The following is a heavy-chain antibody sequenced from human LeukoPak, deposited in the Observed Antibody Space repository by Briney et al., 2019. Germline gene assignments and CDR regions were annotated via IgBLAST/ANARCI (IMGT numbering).Heavy chain of an antibody. CDR1: GFTFSGYD. V-gene: IGHV3-21*04. CDR3: ARAQYNTWPPAPIDY. D-gene: IGHD1-1*01. Sequence: GGSLRLSCAASGFTFSGYDMNWVRQAPGKGLEWVSSISGSSSYIYYADSMKGRFTISRDNSKNTLYLQMNSLRAEDTAVYYCARAQYNTWPPAPIDYWGQGTLVTVSS. J-gene: IGHJ4*02. CDR2: ISGSSSYI.